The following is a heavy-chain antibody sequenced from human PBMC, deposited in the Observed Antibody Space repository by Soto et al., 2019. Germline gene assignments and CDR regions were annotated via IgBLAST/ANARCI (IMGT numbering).Heavy chain of an antibody. CDR3: VRLMDPYSRSWYLFDY. V-gene: IGHV4-31*03. Sequence: SETLSLTCTVSGDSISSGGHYWSWIRQHPGERPEWIGYISYSGIAYYNPSLESRFTISVDTSKNQFSLSLTSVTAADTVVYYCVRLMDPYSRSWYLFDYWGQGTLVTVSS. J-gene: IGHJ4*02. D-gene: IGHD6-13*01. CDR2: ISYSGIA. CDR1: GDSISSGGHY.